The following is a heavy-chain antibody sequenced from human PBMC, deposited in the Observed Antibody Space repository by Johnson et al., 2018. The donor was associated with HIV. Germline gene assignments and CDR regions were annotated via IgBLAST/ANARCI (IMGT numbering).Heavy chain of an antibody. V-gene: IGHV3-20*03. Sequence: KGLEWVSGVNWNGGSTGYADSVKGRFTISRDNAKSSLYLQMNSLRAEDTALYYCARAMGGEAFDIWGQGTMVTVSS. CDR3: ARAMGGEAFDI. D-gene: IGHD3-16*01. J-gene: IGHJ3*02. CDR2: VNWNGGST.